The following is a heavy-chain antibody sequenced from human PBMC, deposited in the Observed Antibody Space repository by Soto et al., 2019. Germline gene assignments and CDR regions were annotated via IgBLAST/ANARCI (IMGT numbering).Heavy chain of an antibody. J-gene: IGHJ2*01. Sequence: EVQLLESGGGLVQPGGSLRLSCAASGFTFSSYAMSWVRQAPGKGLEWVSAISGSGGSTYCADSVKGRFTISRDNSKNTLYLQMNSLRAEDTAVYYCATIAAAGTWYFDLWGRGTLVTVSS. V-gene: IGHV3-23*01. CDR1: GFTFSSYA. CDR3: ATIAAAGTWYFDL. CDR2: ISGSGGST. D-gene: IGHD6-13*01.